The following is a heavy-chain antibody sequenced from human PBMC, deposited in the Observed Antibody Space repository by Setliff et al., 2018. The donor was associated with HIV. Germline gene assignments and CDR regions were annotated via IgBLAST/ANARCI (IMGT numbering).Heavy chain of an antibody. J-gene: IGHJ4*02. Sequence: TSETLSLTCNVSGASVSSSSNYWGWIRQPPGKGLEWIGSIYYSGNTYYNPSLNSRVTISVDTSKNHFSLKLTSVTAADTAVYYCTRTQPYCGGECSHDYLGQGTLVTVSS. CDR3: TRTQPYCGGECSHDY. D-gene: IGHD2-21*01. CDR1: GASVSSSSNY. CDR2: IYYSGNT. V-gene: IGHV4-39*02.